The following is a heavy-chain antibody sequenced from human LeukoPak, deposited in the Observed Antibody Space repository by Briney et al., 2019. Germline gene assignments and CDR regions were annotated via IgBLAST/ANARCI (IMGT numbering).Heavy chain of an antibody. CDR1: GGSISSGGYY. D-gene: IGHD5-18*01. Sequence: SETLSLTCTVSGGSISSGGYYWSWIRQPPGKGLEWIGEINHSGSTNYNPSLKSRVTISVDTSKNQFSLKLSSVTAADTAVYHCARGRGYSYGPGYWGQGTLVTVSS. CDR2: INHSGST. J-gene: IGHJ4*02. V-gene: IGHV4-61*08. CDR3: ARGRGYSYGPGY.